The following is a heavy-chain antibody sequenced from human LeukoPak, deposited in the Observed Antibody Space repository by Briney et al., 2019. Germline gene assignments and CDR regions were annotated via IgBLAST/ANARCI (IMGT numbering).Heavy chain of an antibody. CDR2: ISNSDGKT. D-gene: IGHD3-3*01. V-gene: IGHV3-23*01. CDR1: GFTFSSYA. J-gene: IGHJ4*02. CDR3: AKEYDFWSGPHSFDY. Sequence: GGSLRLSCAASGFTFSSYAMSWVRQAPGKGLEWVSTISNSDGKTYYADSVKGRFTISRDNSKNTLYLQMNSLRAEGTAVYYCAKEYDFWSGPHSFDYWGQGTLVTVSS.